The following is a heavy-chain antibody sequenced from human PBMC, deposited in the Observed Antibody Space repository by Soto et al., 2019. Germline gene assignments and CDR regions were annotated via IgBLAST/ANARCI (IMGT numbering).Heavy chain of an antibody. D-gene: IGHD6-13*01. CDR2: ISGSGGST. CDR1: GFTFTSSA. Sequence: EVQLLESGGGLVQPGGSLRLSCAASGFTFTSSAMRWVRQAPGKGLEWVSAISGSGGSTYYADSVKGRFTISGDNSKNTLYLQMTSLRAEDTAVYYCAKGPARIAGPTWGKGTLVTVSS. CDR3: AKGPARIAGPT. J-gene: IGHJ5*02. V-gene: IGHV3-23*01.